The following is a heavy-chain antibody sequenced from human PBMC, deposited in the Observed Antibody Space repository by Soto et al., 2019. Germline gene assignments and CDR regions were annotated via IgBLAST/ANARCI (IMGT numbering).Heavy chain of an antibody. D-gene: IGHD2-2*01. V-gene: IGHV3-7*01. Sequence: GGSLRLSCAASGFTFSSYWMSWVRQAPGKGLEWVANIKQDGSEKYYVDSVKGRFTISRDNAMNSLYLQMNSLRAEDTAVYYCARGRYCISTSCYLDYWGQGTRVTVSS. CDR1: GFTFSSYW. CDR3: ARGRYCISTSCYLDY. J-gene: IGHJ4*02. CDR2: IKQDGSEK.